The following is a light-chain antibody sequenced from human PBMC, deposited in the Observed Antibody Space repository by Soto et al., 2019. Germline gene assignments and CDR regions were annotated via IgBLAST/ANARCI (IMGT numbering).Light chain of an antibody. V-gene: IGLV2-23*01. CDR3: CSFAAGTIYV. CDR1: SSDVGTYNL. Sequence: QSVLTQPASVSGSPGQSIALSCTGTSSDVGTYNLVPWYQQHPGKAPKLLISEGGKRPSGVSDRFSGSKSGNTASLTISGLQAEDEADYYSCSFAAGTIYVFGAVTKVTVL. J-gene: IGLJ1*01. CDR2: EGG.